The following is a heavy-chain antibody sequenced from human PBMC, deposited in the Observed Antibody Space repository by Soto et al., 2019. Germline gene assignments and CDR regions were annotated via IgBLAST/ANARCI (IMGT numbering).Heavy chain of an antibody. Sequence: ASVKVSCKASGYTFTSSGISWVRQAPGQGLEWMGWISAYNGNTNYAQNLQGRVTMTTDTSTSTAYMELRSLRSDDTAVYFCARVMTPTKQVRGGYNYGMDVWGQGTTVTVSS. V-gene: IGHV1-18*01. D-gene: IGHD2-2*01. CDR3: ARVMTPTKQVRGGYNYGMDV. CDR1: GYTFTSSG. CDR2: ISAYNGNT. J-gene: IGHJ6*02.